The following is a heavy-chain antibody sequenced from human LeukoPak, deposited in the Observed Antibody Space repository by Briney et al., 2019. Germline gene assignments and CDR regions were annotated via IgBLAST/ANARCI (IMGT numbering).Heavy chain of an antibody. Sequence: SETLSLTCAVYGGSFSGYYWSWIRQPPGEGLEWIGEINHSGSTNYNPSLKSRVTISVDTSKNQFSLKLSSVTAADTAVYYCARVTMIVVVITTVSAFDIWGQGTMVTVSS. CDR1: GGSFSGYY. CDR3: ARVTMIVVVITTVSAFDI. D-gene: IGHD3-22*01. J-gene: IGHJ3*02. V-gene: IGHV4-34*01. CDR2: INHSGST.